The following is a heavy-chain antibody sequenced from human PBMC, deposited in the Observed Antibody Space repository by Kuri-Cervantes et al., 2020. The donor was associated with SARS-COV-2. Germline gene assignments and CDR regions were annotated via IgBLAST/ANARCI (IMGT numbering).Heavy chain of an antibody. CDR2: ISSCSSTI. J-gene: IGHJ6*02. V-gene: IGHV3-48*02. CDR1: GFTFSSYS. Sequence: GESLKISCAASGFTFSSYSMNWVRQAPGKGLEWVSYISSCSSTIYYADSVKGRFTISRDNAKNSLYLQMNSLRDEDTAVYYCARGYCSSTSCPPYYYYGMDVWGQGTTVTVSS. D-gene: IGHD2-2*01. CDR3: ARGYCSSTSCPPYYYYGMDV.